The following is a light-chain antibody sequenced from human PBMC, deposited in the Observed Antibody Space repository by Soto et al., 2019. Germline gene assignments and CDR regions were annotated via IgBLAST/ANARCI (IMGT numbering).Light chain of an antibody. CDR1: SSDVGGYNY. V-gene: IGLV2-8*01. CDR3: SSYAGSLVV. Sequence: QYALTQPPSASGSPGQSVTISCTGTSSDVGGYNYVSWYQQHPGKAPKLIIYEVSKRPSGVPDRFSGSKSGNTASLTVSGLQAEDEADYYCSSYAGSLVVFGGGTKLTVL. CDR2: EVS. J-gene: IGLJ2*01.